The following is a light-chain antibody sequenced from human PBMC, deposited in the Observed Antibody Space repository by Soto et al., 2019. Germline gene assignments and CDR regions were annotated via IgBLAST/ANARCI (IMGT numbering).Light chain of an antibody. CDR3: TSYTSSNPFYV. CDR2: DVY. J-gene: IGLJ1*01. V-gene: IGLV2-14*03. CDR1: RTDVAGYDY. Sequence: QSALTQPASVSGSPGQSIAISCTGVRTDVAGYDYVSWYQQHPGQAPQLIIYDVYNRPSGVSHRFSGSKSGDTASLTIAGLQAEDEAEYYCTSYTSSNPFYVLVTGTKLTVL.